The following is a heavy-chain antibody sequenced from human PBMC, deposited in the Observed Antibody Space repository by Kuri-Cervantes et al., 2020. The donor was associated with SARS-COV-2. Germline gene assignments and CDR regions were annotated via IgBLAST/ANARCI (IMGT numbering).Heavy chain of an antibody. CDR1: GYSISSGYY. D-gene: IGHD3-10*01. V-gene: IGHV4-38-2*02. Sequence: SETLSLTCTVSGYSISSGYYWGWIRQPPGKGLEWIGSIYHSGSTYYNPSLKSRVTISVDTSKNQFSLKLSSVTAADTAVYYCARVGYYYGSGSYGPYYYYYYMDVWGKGTTVTVSS. CDR2: IYHSGST. CDR3: ARVGYYYGSGSYGPYYYYYYMDV. J-gene: IGHJ6*03.